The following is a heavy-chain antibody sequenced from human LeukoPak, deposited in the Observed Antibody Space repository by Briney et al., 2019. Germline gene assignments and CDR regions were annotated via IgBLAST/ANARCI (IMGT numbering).Heavy chain of an antibody. Sequence: GGSLRPSCAASGFTFGDYYMSWIRQAPGKGLEWVLYISSSGSTINYADSVKGRFTISRDNAKNSLYLQMNSLRAEDTAVYYCARGHGSIAACRAYWFDPWGQGTLVTVSS. V-gene: IGHV3-11*01. D-gene: IGHD6-6*01. CDR1: GFTFGDYY. CDR2: ISSSGSTI. CDR3: ARGHGSIAACRAYWFDP. J-gene: IGHJ5*02.